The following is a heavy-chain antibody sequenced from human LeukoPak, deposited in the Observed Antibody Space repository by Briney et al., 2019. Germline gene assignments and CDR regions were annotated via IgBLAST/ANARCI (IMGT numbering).Heavy chain of an antibody. Sequence: PGGSLRLSRAASGFSFTTNAMNWVRQAPGKGLEWVSGISDSGDKTYYADSVKGRLTISRANYKNTLYLEMSSLGAEDAAVYYCVKDLVDRAFTRGFDVWGQGTVVTVSS. CDR2: ISDSGDKT. J-gene: IGHJ3*01. D-gene: IGHD3-10*01. V-gene: IGHV3-23*01. CDR1: GFSFTTNA. CDR3: VKDLVDRAFTRGFDV.